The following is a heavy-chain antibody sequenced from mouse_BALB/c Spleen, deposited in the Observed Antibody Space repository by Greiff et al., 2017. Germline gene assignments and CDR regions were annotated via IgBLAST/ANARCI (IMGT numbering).Heavy chain of an antibody. CDR2: IDPENGDT. Sequence: EVQLKESGAELVRSGASVKLSCTASGFNIKDYYMHWVKQRPEQGLEWIGWIDPENGDTEYAPKFQGKATMTADTSSNTAYLQLSSLTSEDTAVYYCNFYYYGSSPFAYWGQGTLVTVSA. J-gene: IGHJ3*01. D-gene: IGHD1-1*01. CDR1: GFNIKDYY. V-gene: IGHV14-4*02. CDR3: NFYYYGSSPFAY.